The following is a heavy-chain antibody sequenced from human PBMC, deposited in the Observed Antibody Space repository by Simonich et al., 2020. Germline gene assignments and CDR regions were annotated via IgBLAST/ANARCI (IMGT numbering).Heavy chain of an antibody. CDR1: GYSISSGYY. CDR2: IYHSGSN. J-gene: IGHJ5*02. V-gene: IGHV4-38-2*02. CDR3: ARDPGLTGTTSWFDP. D-gene: IGHD1-1*01. Sequence: QVQLQESGPGLVKPSETLSLTCAVSGYSISSGYYWGWIRQPPGKGLEWIGSIYHSGSNYYNPSLKSRVTISVDTSKNQFSLKLSSVTAADTAVYYCARDPGLTGTTSWFDPWGQGTLVTVSS.